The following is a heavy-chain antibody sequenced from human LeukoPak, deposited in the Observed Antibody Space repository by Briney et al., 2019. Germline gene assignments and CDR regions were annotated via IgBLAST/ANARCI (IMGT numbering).Heavy chain of an antibody. CDR3: AKELSYYDFWSGYYTPDYFDY. V-gene: IGHV3-23*01. CDR1: GFTFSSYA. CDR2: ISGSGGST. D-gene: IGHD3-3*01. Sequence: PGGSLRLSCAASGFTFSSYAMSWVRQAPGNGLEWVSAISGSGGSTYYADSVKGRFTISRDNSKNTLYLQMNSLRAEDTAVYYCAKELSYYDFWSGYYTPDYFDYWGQGTLVTVSP. J-gene: IGHJ4*02.